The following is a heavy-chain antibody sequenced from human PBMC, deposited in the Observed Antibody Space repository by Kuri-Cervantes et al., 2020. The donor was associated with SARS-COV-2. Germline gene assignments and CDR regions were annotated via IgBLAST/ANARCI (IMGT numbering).Heavy chain of an antibody. V-gene: IGHV4-59*12. J-gene: IGHJ4*02. CDR1: GGSISSYY. Sequence: ESLKISCTVSGGSISSYYWSWIRQPPGKGLEWIGYIYYSGSTNYNPSLKSRVTISVDTSKNQFSLKLSSATAADTAVYYCARGGGGYCSSTSCYSYWGQGTLVTVSS. CDR2: IYYSGST. D-gene: IGHD2-2*02. CDR3: ARGGGGYCSSTSCYSY.